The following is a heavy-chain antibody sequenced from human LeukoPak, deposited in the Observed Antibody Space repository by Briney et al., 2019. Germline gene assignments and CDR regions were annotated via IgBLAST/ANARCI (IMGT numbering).Heavy chain of an antibody. Sequence: ASVKVSCKASGYTFTGYYMHLVRQAPGQGLEWMGWINPNSGGTNYAQKFQGRVTMTRDTSISTAYMELSRLRSDDTAVYYCARGLKYYDFWSGLDYWGQGTLVTVSS. CDR3: ARGLKYYDFWSGLDY. V-gene: IGHV1-2*02. CDR1: GYTFTGYY. CDR2: INPNSGGT. D-gene: IGHD3-3*01. J-gene: IGHJ4*02.